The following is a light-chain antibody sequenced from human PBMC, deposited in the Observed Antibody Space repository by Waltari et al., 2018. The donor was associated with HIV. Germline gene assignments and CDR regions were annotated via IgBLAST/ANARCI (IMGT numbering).Light chain of an antibody. CDR3: SSYTTSSTVI. CDR1: STDAAHYDY. Sequence: QSALTQPAPVSGSPGQSITIPCPGTSTDAAHYDYVTWYRQHPGKAPKLIIYEVSKRPSGVSNRFSGSKSVNTASLTISGLQAEDEADYYCSSYTTSSTVIFGGGTKLTVL. V-gene: IGLV2-14*01. J-gene: IGLJ2*01. CDR2: EVS.